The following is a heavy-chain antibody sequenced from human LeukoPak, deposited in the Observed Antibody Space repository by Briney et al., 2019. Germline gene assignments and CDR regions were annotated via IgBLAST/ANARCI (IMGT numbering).Heavy chain of an antibody. CDR3: ARYKSGYFDY. Sequence: NPSETLSLTCTVSGYSISSGYYWGWIRQPPGKGLEWIGSIYHSGSTYYNPSLKSRVTISVDTSKNQFSLKLSSVTAADTAVYYCARYKSGYFDYWGQGTLVTVSS. CDR2: IYHSGST. D-gene: IGHD2-15*01. V-gene: IGHV4-38-2*02. CDR1: GYSISSGYY. J-gene: IGHJ4*02.